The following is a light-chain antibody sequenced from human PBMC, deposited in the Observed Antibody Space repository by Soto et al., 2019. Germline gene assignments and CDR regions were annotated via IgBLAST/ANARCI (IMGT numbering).Light chain of an antibody. CDR2: KTS. J-gene: IGLJ3*02. Sequence: QTVVTREPSFSVPPGGTVTLTCGLSSGSVSVGNYPSWYQQTPGQAPRTLICKTSIRSSGVPDRFSGSILGNKAVLTITGAQADDESNYYCLIYMGSAIWVFGGGTKLTVL. V-gene: IGLV8-61*01. CDR3: LIYMGSAIWV. CDR1: SGSVSVGNY.